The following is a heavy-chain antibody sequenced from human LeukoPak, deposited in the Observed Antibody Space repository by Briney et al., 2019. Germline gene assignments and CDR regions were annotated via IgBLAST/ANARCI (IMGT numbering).Heavy chain of an antibody. V-gene: IGHV4-59*01. Sequence: SETLSLTCTVSGGSISSYYWSWIRQPPGKGLEWIGYIYYSGSTNYNPSLKSRVTISVDTSKNQFSLKLSSVTAADTAVYYCARCLSSSTDAALGYWFDPWGQGTLVTVSS. CDR2: IYYSGST. CDR3: ARCLSSSTDAALGYWFDP. J-gene: IGHJ5*02. D-gene: IGHD2-15*01. CDR1: GGSISSYY.